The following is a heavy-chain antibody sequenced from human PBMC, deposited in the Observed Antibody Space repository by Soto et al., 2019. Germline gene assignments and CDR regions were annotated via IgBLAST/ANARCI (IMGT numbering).Heavy chain of an antibody. CDR1: GYSFTGYH. D-gene: IGHD2-2*01. CDR2: INPKSGGT. J-gene: IGHJ6*02. V-gene: IGHV1-2*04. CDR3: AREGDCSSTRCYNYYYYCIDF. Sequence: ASVKVSCKASGYSFTGYHIHWVRQAPGQGLEWLGRINPKSGGTSTAQKVQGWVTMTTDTSISTASMQLTRLTSDAKAIYYCAREGDCSSTRCYNYYYYCIDFWGQGTPVTVSS.